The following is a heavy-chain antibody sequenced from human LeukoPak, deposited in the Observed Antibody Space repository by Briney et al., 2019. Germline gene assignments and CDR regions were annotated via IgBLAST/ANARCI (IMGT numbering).Heavy chain of an antibody. Sequence: SGTLSLTCAVSSYSISSGSYWGWIRQSPGKGLEWVGSIFHSGNSYYNPSLKSRLTMSVNTSKNQFSLKLTSVTAADTALYYCARVTYVDDMLYQYFDYWGQGILVTVFS. D-gene: IGHD4-17*01. CDR3: ARVTYVDDMLYQYFDY. J-gene: IGHJ4*02. CDR1: SYSISSGSY. CDR2: IFHSGNS. V-gene: IGHV4-38-2*01.